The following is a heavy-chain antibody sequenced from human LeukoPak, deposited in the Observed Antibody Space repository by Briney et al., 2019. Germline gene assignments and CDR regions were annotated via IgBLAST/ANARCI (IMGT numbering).Heavy chain of an antibody. CDR2: INPSGGTT. CDR1: GYTFTSYH. CDR3: ARNTYGYKFSMDV. V-gene: IGHV1-46*01. Sequence: GASVKVSCKASGYTFTSYHMHWVRQAPGQGLEWMGIINPSGGTTNYAQKFRGRVTMTRDMSTSTVYMELSSLRSEDTAVYYCARNTYGYKFSMDVWGKGTTVTVSS. D-gene: IGHD5-24*01. J-gene: IGHJ6*03.